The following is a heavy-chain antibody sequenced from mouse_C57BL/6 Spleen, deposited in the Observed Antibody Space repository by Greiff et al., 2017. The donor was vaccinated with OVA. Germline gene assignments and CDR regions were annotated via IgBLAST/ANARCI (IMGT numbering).Heavy chain of an antibody. D-gene: IGHD2-4*01. CDR2: LSSGSSTI. J-gene: IGHJ3*01. CDR1: GFTFSDYG. Sequence: EVQGVESGGGLVKPGGSLKLSCAASGFTFSDYGLHWVRQAPEKGLAWVAYLSSGSSTIYYADTVKGRFTISSDNAKNTLFLQMTSVRSEATARDSCARAYEDYDGFAYWGQGTLVTVSA. CDR3: ARAYEDYDGFAY. V-gene: IGHV5-17*01.